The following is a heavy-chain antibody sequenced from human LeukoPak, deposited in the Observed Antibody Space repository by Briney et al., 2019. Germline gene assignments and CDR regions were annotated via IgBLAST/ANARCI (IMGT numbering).Heavy chain of an antibody. J-gene: IGHJ5*02. V-gene: IGHV3-30*02. CDR2: IRYDGSNK. CDR3: AKDYGGDDHGWFDP. D-gene: IGHD4-23*01. Sequence: GGSLRLSCAASGFTFSSYGMHWVRQAPGKGLEWVAFIRYDGSNKYYADSVKGRFTISRDNSKNTLYLQMNSLRAEDTAVYYCAKDYGGDDHGWFDPWGQGTLVTVSS. CDR1: GFTFSSYG.